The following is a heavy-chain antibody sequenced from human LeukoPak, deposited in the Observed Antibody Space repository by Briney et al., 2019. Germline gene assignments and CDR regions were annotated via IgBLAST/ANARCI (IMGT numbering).Heavy chain of an antibody. CDR2: IRYDGTNK. V-gene: IGHV3-30*02. Sequence: PGGSLRLSCAASGFAASGFTFSTFGMHWVRQAPGKGLEWVAFIRYDGTNKYYADSVKGRFTISRDNSKNTLYLQMNSLRAEDTAVYYCANGGGVIVSEYYFDYWGQGTLVTVSS. CDR3: ANGGGVIVSEYYFDY. J-gene: IGHJ4*02. D-gene: IGHD3-16*02. CDR1: GFTFSTFG.